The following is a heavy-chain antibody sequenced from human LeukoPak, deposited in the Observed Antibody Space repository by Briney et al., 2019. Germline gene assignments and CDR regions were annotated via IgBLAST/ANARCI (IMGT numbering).Heavy chain of an antibody. V-gene: IGHV3-11*01. CDR2: ISHSGRTM. CDR1: EFIFSDYA. D-gene: IGHD2-8*01. CDR3: ARDSIVRGNIGNDMDV. J-gene: IGHJ6*03. Sequence: PGGSLRLSCAVSEFIFSDYAMGWVRQAPGKGLEWVSYISHSGRTMYYADSVKGRFTISRDNAKNSLYLQMNSLRAGDTAVYYCARDSIVRGNIGNDMDVWGKGTTVTVSS.